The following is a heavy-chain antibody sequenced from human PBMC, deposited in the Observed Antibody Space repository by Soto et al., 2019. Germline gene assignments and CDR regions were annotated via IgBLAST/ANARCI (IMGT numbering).Heavy chain of an antibody. V-gene: IGHV1-2*04. Sequence: SVKLSCKAAGYTFTSYYMRWGRQDTGQGLERMGWINPNSGGTNYAQKFQGWVTMTRDTSISTAYMELSRLRSDDTAVYYCARMVKDSSGYYYDYWGQGTLVTVSS. CDR3: ARMVKDSSGYYYDY. CDR2: INPNSGGT. D-gene: IGHD3-22*01. CDR1: GYTFTSYY. J-gene: IGHJ4*02.